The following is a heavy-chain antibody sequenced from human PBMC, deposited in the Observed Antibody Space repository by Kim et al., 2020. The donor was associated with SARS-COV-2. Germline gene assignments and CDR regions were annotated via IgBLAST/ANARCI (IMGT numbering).Heavy chain of an antibody. Sequence: YYADSVKGRFTISRDNSKNTLYLQMNSLRAEDTAVYYCGASSGYDLPEDYWGQGTLVTVSS. CDR3: GASSGYDLPEDY. V-gene: IGHV3-23*01. J-gene: IGHJ4*02. D-gene: IGHD5-12*01.